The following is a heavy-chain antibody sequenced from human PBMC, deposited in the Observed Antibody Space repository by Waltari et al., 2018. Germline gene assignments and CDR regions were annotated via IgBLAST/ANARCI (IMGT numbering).Heavy chain of an antibody. J-gene: IGHJ6*02. CDR3: ARRGVGKTGTTDYHYYYGMDV. CDR2: IIPIFGTA. Sequence: QVQLVQSGAEVKKPGSSVKVSCKASGGTFSSYAISWVRQAPGQGLARMGGIIPIFGTANYAQKFQGRVTITADESTSTAYMELSSLRSEDTAVYYCARRGVGKTGTTDYHYYYGMDVWGQGTTVTVSS. V-gene: IGHV1-69*12. D-gene: IGHD1-7*01. CDR1: GGTFSSYA.